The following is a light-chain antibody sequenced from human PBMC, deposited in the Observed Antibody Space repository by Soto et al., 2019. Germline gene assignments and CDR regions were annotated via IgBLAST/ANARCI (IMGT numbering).Light chain of an antibody. V-gene: IGKV1-39*01. CDR1: QPISEF. CDR2: SSS. Sequence: DIQMTQSPSPLSASVGGRVTITCRASQPISEFLSWYQQKPGKAPRLLIYSSSRVESGVPSRFGAGGSGTEFTLTINNLQPEDFASYICQQYHSIPFNFGPGTTV. J-gene: IGKJ3*01. CDR3: QQYHSIPFN.